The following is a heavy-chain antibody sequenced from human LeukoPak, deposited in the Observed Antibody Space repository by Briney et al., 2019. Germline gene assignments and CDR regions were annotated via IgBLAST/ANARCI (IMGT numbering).Heavy chain of an antibody. CDR1: GFIFSGYW. J-gene: IGHJ4*02. Sequence: GSLRLSCAASGFIFSGYWMTWVRQAPGKGLECVANINQDGSEKYYVDSVKGRFTISRDNAKKSLYLQMNSLRAEDTAVYYCASSGMCSGGTCYDLYFNYWGQGTLVTVSS. D-gene: IGHD2-15*01. V-gene: IGHV3-7*03. CDR3: ASSGMCSGGTCYDLYFNY. CDR2: INQDGSEK.